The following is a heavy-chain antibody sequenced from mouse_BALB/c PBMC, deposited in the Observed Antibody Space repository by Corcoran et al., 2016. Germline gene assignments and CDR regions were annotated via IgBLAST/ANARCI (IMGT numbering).Heavy chain of an antibody. J-gene: IGHJ4*01. CDR3: ARGLLRYAMDY. V-gene: IGHV1-9*01. CDR2: ILPGSGST. CDR1: GYTFSSYW. D-gene: IGHD1-1*01. Sequence: QVQLQQSGAELMNPGASVKISCKATGYTFSSYWIEWVKQRPGHGLEWIGEILPGSGSTNYNEKFKGKATFTADTSSNTAYMQLSSLTSEDSAVYYCARGLLRYAMDYWGQGTSVTVSS.